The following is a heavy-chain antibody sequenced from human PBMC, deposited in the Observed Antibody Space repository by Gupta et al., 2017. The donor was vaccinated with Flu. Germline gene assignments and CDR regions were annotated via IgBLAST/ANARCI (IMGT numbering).Heavy chain of an antibody. Sequence: QVQLVESGGGLVKPGGSLRLSCAASGFTFSDYYMSWIRQAPGKGLEWVSYISSSSSYTNYADSVKGRFTISRDNAKNSLYLQMNSLRAEDTAVYYCARTLSSGQYYFDYWGQGTLVTVSS. CDR2: ISSSSSYT. J-gene: IGHJ4*02. CDR1: GFTFSDYY. V-gene: IGHV3-11*05. D-gene: IGHD1-26*01. CDR3: ARTLSSGQYYFDY.